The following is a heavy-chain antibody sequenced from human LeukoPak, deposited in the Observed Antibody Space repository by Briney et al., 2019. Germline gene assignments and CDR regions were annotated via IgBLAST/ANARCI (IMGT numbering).Heavy chain of an antibody. CDR3: AKERGNYYKRPRLDP. Sequence: GGSLRLTCAASGFAFSTFALRWVSQAPGKGLEWVSGISAGGGSTEYADSVKGRFTISRYNSKNTLYLEMNSLRAEDTATYYCAKERGNYYKRPRLDPWGERTLGTVSS. D-gene: IGHD3-22*01. CDR2: ISAGGGST. V-gene: IGHV3-23*01. CDR1: GFAFSTFA. J-gene: IGHJ5*02.